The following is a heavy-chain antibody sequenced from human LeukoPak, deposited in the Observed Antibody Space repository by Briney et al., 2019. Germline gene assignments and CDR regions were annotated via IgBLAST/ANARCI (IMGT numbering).Heavy chain of an antibody. CDR2: ISSSSSTI. J-gene: IGHJ4*02. V-gene: IGHV3-48*04. Sequence: GGSLRLSCAASGFTLGNYGMHWVRQAPGKGLEWVSYISSSSSTIYYADSVKGRFTISRDNAKNSLYLQMNSLRAEDTAVYYCARARVSGYDSKGKYYFDYWGQGTLVTVSS. D-gene: IGHD5-12*01. CDR3: ARARVSGYDSKGKYYFDY. CDR1: GFTLGNYG.